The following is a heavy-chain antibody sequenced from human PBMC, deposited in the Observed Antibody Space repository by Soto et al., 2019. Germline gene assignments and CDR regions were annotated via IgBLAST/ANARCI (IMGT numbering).Heavy chain of an antibody. V-gene: IGHV3-30*18. Sequence: QVQLVESGGGVVQPGRSLRLSCAASGFTFSAFGMHWVRQAPGKGLEWVAVISNDGNHEYYADSVKGRFSISRDNSKNTFYLQMNSLSSGDTAVYFCAKTITTFGGSSTGRGALLDYWGQGILVTVSS. CDR2: ISNDGNHE. CDR1: GFTFSAFG. D-gene: IGHD3-3*01. CDR3: AKTITTFGGSSTGRGALLDY. J-gene: IGHJ4*02.